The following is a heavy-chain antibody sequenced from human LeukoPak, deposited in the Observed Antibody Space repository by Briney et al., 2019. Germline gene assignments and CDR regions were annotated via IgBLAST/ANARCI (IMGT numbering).Heavy chain of an antibody. V-gene: IGHV3-30*04. CDR1: GFTFSSYA. D-gene: IGHD2-15*01. CDR2: ISYDGSNK. Sequence: GALRLSCAASGFTFSSYAMHWVRQAPGKGLEWVAVISYDGSNKYYADSVKGRFTISRDNSKNTLYLQMNSLRAEDTAVYYCAREGYDQYYYYMDVWGKGTTVTVSS. CDR3: AREGYDQYYYYMDV. J-gene: IGHJ6*03.